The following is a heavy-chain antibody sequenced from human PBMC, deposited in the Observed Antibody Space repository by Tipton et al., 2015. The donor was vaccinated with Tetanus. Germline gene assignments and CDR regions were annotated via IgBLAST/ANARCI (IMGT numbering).Heavy chain of an antibody. D-gene: IGHD3-10*01. J-gene: IGHJ3*02. Sequence: LVKPTQTLSLTCSISRDSVSVTSDVWNWIRQSPSRGLEWLGRTYYRSKWIKDYAMSVKGRITVDADTSKNQFSLQLNSVTPDDTAIYYCARDSDFGHDALDIWGQGTMVTVSS. CDR3: ARDSDFGHDALDI. CDR2: TYYRSKWIK. V-gene: IGHV6-1*01. CDR1: RDSVSVTSDV.